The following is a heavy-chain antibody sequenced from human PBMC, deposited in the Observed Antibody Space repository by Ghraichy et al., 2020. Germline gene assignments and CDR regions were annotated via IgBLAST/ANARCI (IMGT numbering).Heavy chain of an antibody. D-gene: IGHD6-19*01. V-gene: IGHV3-73*01. CDR1: GFTFSDST. Sequence: GESLNISCAASGFTFSDSTMHWVRQASGKGLEWVGRVKSKAYNYATAYAASVKGRFTISRDDSKNTAYLQMNSLKTEDTAVYYCTRHTSGWKALDYWGQGTLVTVSS. J-gene: IGHJ4*02. CDR2: VKSKAYNYAT. CDR3: TRHTSGWKALDY.